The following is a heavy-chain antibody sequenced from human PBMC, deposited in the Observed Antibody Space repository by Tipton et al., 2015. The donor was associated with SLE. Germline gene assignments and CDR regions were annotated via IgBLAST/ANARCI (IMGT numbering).Heavy chain of an antibody. CDR3: TRDRTPDYYYYYMDV. CDR2: FYYSGST. D-gene: IGHD2-15*01. CDR1: GGSISSHSSF. Sequence: TLSLTCTVSGGSISSHSSFWGWVRQPPGKGLEWIGLFYYSGSTYSNPSLRSRVTMSVDTSENQFSLRVTSVTAADSAIYYCTRDRTPDYYYYYMDVWGKGTTVTVSS. V-gene: IGHV4-39*07. J-gene: IGHJ6*03.